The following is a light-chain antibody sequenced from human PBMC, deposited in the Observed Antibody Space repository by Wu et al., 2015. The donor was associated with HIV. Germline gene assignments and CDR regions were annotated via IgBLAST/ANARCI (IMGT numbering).Light chain of an antibody. J-gene: IGKJ5*01. V-gene: IGKV3-15*01. CDR3: QQCNNWPLT. Sequence: EIVMTQSPATLSVSPGERATLSCRASQSVSGNLAWYQQKPGQAPRLLIYGASTRATGIPARFSGSGSGTEFTLTISSMQSEDFAVYYCQQCNNWPLTFGQGTRLEIK. CDR2: GAS. CDR1: QSVSGN.